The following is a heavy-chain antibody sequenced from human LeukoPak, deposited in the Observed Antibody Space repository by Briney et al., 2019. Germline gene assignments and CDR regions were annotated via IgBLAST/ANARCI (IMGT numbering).Heavy chain of an antibody. Sequence: PGGSLRLSCAASGFTFSNCAMSWVRQAPGKGLEWVSAISGSGGSTYYADSVKGRFTISRDNSKNTLYLQMNSLRAEDTAVYYCANRITIFGVVIQYHPPHWGQGTLVTVSS. CDR2: ISGSGGST. CDR3: ANRITIFGVVIQYHPPH. D-gene: IGHD3-3*01. CDR1: GFTFSNCA. V-gene: IGHV3-23*01. J-gene: IGHJ4*02.